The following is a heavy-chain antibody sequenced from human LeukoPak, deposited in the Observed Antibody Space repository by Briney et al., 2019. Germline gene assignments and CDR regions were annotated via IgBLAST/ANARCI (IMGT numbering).Heavy chain of an antibody. V-gene: IGHV3-48*03. D-gene: IGHD1-14*01. J-gene: IGHJ5*02. CDR1: GFTFSSYE. CDR2: ISSSGSTI. CDR3: AKNLDGDWFDP. Sequence: PGGSLRLSCAASGFTFSSYEMNWVRQAPGKGLEWVSYISSSGSTIYYADSVKGRFTISRDNAKNSLYLQMNSLRVEDTAVYYCAKNLDGDWFDPWGQGTLVTVSS.